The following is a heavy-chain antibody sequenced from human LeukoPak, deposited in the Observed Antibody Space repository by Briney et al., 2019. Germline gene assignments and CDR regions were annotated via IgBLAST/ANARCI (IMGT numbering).Heavy chain of an antibody. J-gene: IGHJ4*02. CDR3: ATSIAVAKGDY. Sequence: ASVKVSCKASGYTFTGYYMHWVRQTPGQGLEWMGWINPYSGGTNYAQKFQGWVTMTRDTSISTAYMELSRLRSDDTAVYYCATSIAVAKGDYWGQGTLVTVSS. D-gene: IGHD6-19*01. CDR1: GYTFTGYY. CDR2: INPYSGGT. V-gene: IGHV1-2*04.